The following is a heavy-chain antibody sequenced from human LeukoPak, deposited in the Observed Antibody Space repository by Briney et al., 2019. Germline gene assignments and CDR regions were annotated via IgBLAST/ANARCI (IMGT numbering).Heavy chain of an antibody. V-gene: IGHV1-18*01. J-gene: IGHJ4*02. CDR3: ARDRGITMIVVGLFDY. CDR2: TSAYNGNT. Sequence: ASVKVSCKASGYTFTNYGISWVRQAPGQGLEWMGWTSAYNGNTNYAQKLQGRVTMTTDTSTSTAYMELRSLRSDDTAVYYCARDRGITMIVVGLFDYWGQGTLVTVSS. D-gene: IGHD3-22*01. CDR1: GYTFTNYG.